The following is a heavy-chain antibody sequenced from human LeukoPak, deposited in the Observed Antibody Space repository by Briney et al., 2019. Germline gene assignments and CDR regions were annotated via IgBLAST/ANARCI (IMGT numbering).Heavy chain of an antibody. CDR2: INWNGGST. J-gene: IGHJ6*03. V-gene: IGHV3-20*04. CDR3: AREGELRTPYYYYYMDV. CDR1: GFTFDDYG. Sequence: GSLRLSCAASGFTFDDYGMSWVRQAPGKGLEWVSGINWNGGSTGYADSVKGRFTISRDNAKNSLYLQMNSLRAEDTALYYCAREGELRTPYYYYYMDVWGKGTTVTVSS. D-gene: IGHD1-26*01.